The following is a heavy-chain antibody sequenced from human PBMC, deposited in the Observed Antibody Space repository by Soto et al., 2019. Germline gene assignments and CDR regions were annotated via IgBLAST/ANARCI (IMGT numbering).Heavy chain of an antibody. CDR1: GYTFTSYG. CDR3: ARGRYGDY. V-gene: IGHV1-18*01. D-gene: IGHD1-1*01. Sequence: QVHLVQSGAEVKKPGASVKVSCKASGYTFTSYGITWVRQAPGQGLEWKGWISAQNGNTDYAQKLQGRVIATRDTSTRPAYMERGSLISDDSAVYYCARGRYGDYWGQGALVTVSS. J-gene: IGHJ4*02. CDR2: ISAQNGNT.